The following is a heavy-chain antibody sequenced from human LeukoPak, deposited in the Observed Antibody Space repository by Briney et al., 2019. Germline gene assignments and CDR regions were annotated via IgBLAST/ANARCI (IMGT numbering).Heavy chain of an antibody. CDR1: GYTFTGYY. D-gene: IGHD6-19*01. V-gene: IGHV1-2*06. CDR2: INPNSGGT. CDR3: ARIEQWLVSNAFDI. Sequence: GASVKVSCKASGYTFTGYYMHWARQAPGQGLEWMGRINPNSGGTNYAQKFQGRVTMTRDTSISTAYMELSRLRSDDTAVYYCARIEQWLVSNAFDIWGQGTMVTVSS. J-gene: IGHJ3*02.